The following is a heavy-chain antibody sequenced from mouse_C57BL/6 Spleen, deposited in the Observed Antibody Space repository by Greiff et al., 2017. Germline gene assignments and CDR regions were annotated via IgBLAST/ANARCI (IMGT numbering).Heavy chain of an antibody. CDR3: ARGGYGSSYRWYFDV. CDR2: IYPGDGDT. CDR1: GYAFSSYW. D-gene: IGHD1-1*01. J-gene: IGHJ1*03. Sequence: QVQLQQSGAELVKPGASVKISCKASGYAFSSYWMNWVKQRPGKGLEWIGQIYPGDGDTNYNGKFKGKATLTADKSSSTAYMQLSSLTSEDSAVYFWARGGYGSSYRWYFDVWGTGTTVTVSS. V-gene: IGHV1-80*01.